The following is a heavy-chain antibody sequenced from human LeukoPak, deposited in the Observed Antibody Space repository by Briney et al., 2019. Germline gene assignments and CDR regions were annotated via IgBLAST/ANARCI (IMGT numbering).Heavy chain of an antibody. CDR1: GFTFSNYG. D-gene: IGHD6-13*01. CDR2: ISFDGSAK. J-gene: IGHJ4*02. Sequence: GGSLRLSCAASGFTFSNYGMHWVRQAPGKGLEWMSVISFDGSAKYYADSVKGRFTISRDNSKNTLYLQMTSLRAEDTAVYYCAKDRVTAAGYYFDYWGQGTLVTVSS. CDR3: AKDRVTAAGYYFDY. V-gene: IGHV3-30*18.